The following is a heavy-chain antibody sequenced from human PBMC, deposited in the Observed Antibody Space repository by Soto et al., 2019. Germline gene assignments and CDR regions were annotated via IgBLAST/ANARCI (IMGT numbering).Heavy chain of an antibody. CDR3: ARTYSSSWSPFDY. Sequence: PSETLSLTCAVYGGSFSGYYWSWIRQPPGKGLEWIGEINQSGSTNCNPSLKSRVTISVDTSKNQFSLKLSSVTAADTGVYYCARTYSSSWSPFDYWGQGTQVTVSS. V-gene: IGHV4-34*01. CDR1: GGSFSGYY. J-gene: IGHJ4*02. CDR2: INQSGST. D-gene: IGHD6-13*01.